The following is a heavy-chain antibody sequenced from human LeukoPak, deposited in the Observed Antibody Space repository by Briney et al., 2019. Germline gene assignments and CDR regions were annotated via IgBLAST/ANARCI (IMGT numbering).Heavy chain of an antibody. CDR3: ARGVSFWSGSAKIYYYGMDV. CDR1: GGSFSGYY. Sequence: KSSETLSLTCAVYGGSFSGYYWSWIRQPPGKGLEWIGEINHSGSTNCNPSLKSRVTISVDTSKNQFSLKLSSVTAADTAVYYCARGVSFWSGSAKIYYYGMDVWGQGTTVTVSS. J-gene: IGHJ6*02. V-gene: IGHV4-34*01. D-gene: IGHD3-3*01. CDR2: INHSGST.